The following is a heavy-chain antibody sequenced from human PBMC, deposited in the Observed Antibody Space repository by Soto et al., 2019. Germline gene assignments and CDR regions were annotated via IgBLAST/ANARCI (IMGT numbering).Heavy chain of an antibody. J-gene: IGHJ5*01. D-gene: IGHD2-15*01. Sequence: QVQLVESGGGVVQPGKSLRLSCVASGFSFRSYAMHWVRQAPGQGLEWVAFTSYDGSKKDYAASVKGRFTVSRGNFEKILYLAMNSLRPEDSAVYYCAKEGQAHCSGGSCLSGWFDAWGHGTQVTVSS. V-gene: IGHV3-30*18. CDR2: TSYDGSKK. CDR1: GFSFRSYA. CDR3: AKEGQAHCSGGSCLSGWFDA.